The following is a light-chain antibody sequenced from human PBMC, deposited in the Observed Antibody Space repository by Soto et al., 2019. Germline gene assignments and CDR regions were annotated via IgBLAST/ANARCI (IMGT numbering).Light chain of an antibody. CDR1: SSDVGAYTY. CDR3: SSYAGSNNYV. J-gene: IGLJ1*01. V-gene: IGLV2-8*01. CDR2: GVT. Sequence: QSALTQPPSASGSPGQSVTISCTGTSSDVGAYTYVSWYQQHPGKAPKLMIYGVTERPSGVPDRFSGSKSGNTASLTVSGLQTEDEAYYYCSSYAGSNNYVFGTGTKRTVL.